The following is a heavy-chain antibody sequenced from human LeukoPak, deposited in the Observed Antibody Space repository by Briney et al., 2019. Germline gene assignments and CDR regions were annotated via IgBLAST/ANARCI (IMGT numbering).Heavy chain of an antibody. CDR1: GGSISSSSYY. CDR3: ARHAVDTAFDI. V-gene: IGHV4-39*01. Sequence: SETLSLTCTVSGGSISSSSYYWGWIRQPPGKGLEWIGSIYYSGSTYYNPSLKSRVTISVDTSKNQFSLKLSSVTAADTAVYYCARHAVDTAFDIWAKGQWSPSLQ. J-gene: IGHJ3*02. CDR2: IYYSGST. D-gene: IGHD5-18*01.